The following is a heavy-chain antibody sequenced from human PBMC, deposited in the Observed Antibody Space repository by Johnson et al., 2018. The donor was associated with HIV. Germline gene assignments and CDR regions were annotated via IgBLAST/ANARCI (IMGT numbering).Heavy chain of an antibody. CDR2: ISYDGNNK. D-gene: IGHD2-2*01. CDR1: GFRFSSSW. J-gene: IGHJ3*02. Sequence: QMLLVESGGGLVQPGGSLRLSCTASGFRFSSSWMHWVRQAPGKGLEWVAIISYDGNNKYYTDSVKGRFTISRDNSKNTLYLQMNSLRPEDTAVYYCARDRKYQLLLKLSSADAFDIWGQGTMVTVSS. V-gene: IGHV3-30*03. CDR3: ARDRKYQLLLKLSSADAFDI.